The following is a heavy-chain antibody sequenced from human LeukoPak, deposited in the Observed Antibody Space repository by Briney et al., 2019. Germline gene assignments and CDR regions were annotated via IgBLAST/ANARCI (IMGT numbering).Heavy chain of an antibody. J-gene: IGHJ6*02. CDR2: IYYSGST. CDR3: ARAPIVVVPAAPPVFGYYGMDV. CDR1: GGSVSSGSYY. V-gene: IGHV4-61*01. Sequence: SETLSLTCTVSGGSVSSGSYYWSWIRQPPGKGLEWIVYIYYSGSTNYNPSLKSRVTISVDTSKNQFSLKLSSVTAADTAVYYCARAPIVVVPAAPPVFGYYGMDVWGQGTTVTVSS. D-gene: IGHD2-2*01.